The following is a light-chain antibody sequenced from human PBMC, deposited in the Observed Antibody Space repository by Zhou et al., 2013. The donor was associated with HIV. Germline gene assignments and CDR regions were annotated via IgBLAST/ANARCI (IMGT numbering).Light chain of an antibody. CDR3: CSYAGSSTVV. V-gene: IGLV2-23*02. CDR1: SSDVGGYNY. CDR2: DVS. Sequence: QSALTQPPSASGSPGQSVTISCTGTSSDVGGYNYVSWYQQEPGKAPKLMIYDVSKRPSGVSNRFSGSKSGNRASLTISGLQAEDEADYYCCSYAGSSTVVFGGGTKLTVL. J-gene: IGLJ2*01.